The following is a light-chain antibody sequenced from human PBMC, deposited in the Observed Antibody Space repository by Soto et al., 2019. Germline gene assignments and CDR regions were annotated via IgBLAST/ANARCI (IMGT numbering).Light chain of an antibody. CDR2: DAS. CDR1: QSISSW. Sequence: DIQMTQSHSTLSASVGDRVTITCRASQSISSWLAWYQQKPGKAPKLLIYDASSLESGVPSRFSGSGSGTEFTLTISSLQPDDFATYYCQQSGTFGQGTKVEIK. CDR3: QQSGT. J-gene: IGKJ1*01. V-gene: IGKV1-5*01.